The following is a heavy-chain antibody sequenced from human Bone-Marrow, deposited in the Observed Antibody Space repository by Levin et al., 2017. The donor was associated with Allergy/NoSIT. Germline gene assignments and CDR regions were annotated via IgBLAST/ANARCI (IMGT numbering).Heavy chain of an antibody. CDR3: ARLTIYYYDSSGYSTRNWFDP. Sequence: SQTLSLTCTVSGGSISSYYWSWIRQPPGKGLEWIGYIYYSGSTNYNPSLKSRVTISVDTSKNQFSLKLSSVTAADTAVYYCARLTIYYYDSSGYSTRNWFDPWGQGTLVTVSS. CDR1: GGSISSYY. CDR2: IYYSGST. D-gene: IGHD3-22*01. J-gene: IGHJ5*02. V-gene: IGHV4-59*08.